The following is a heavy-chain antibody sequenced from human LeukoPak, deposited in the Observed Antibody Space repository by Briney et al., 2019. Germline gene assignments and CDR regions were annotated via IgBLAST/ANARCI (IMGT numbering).Heavy chain of an antibody. CDR1: GGSISSYY. V-gene: IGHV4-4*07. Sequence: SETLSLTCTVSGGSISSYYWSWIRQPAGKGLEWIGRIYTSGSTNYNPSLKSRVTMSVDTSKNQFSLKLSSVTAADTAVYYCARGENDYDFWSGYYTGIGAFDIWGQGTMVTVSS. J-gene: IGHJ3*02. CDR3: ARGENDYDFWSGYYTGIGAFDI. CDR2: IYTSGST. D-gene: IGHD3-3*01.